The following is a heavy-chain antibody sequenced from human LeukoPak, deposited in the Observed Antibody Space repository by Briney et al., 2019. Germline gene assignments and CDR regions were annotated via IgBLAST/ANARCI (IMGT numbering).Heavy chain of an antibody. V-gene: IGHV3-30*02. D-gene: IGHD2-15*01. CDR1: GFTLSNYG. J-gene: IGHJ4*02. CDR3: AKRDVVGYCSGGNCYPFDY. CDR2: IRYDGSNK. Sequence: GGSLRLPCAASGFTLSNYGMHWVRQAPGKGLEWVAFIRYDGSNKYYADSVKGRFTISRDNSKNTLYLQMNSLRAEDTAVYYCAKRDVVGYCSGGNCYPFDYWGQGTLVTVSS.